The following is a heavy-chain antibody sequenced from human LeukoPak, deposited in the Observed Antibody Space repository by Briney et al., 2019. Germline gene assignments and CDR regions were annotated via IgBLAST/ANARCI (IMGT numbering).Heavy chain of an antibody. Sequence: PGGSLRLSCAASGFTFSSYWMNWVRQAPGKGLEWAANINGDGRDKYYVGSVRGRFTTSRDNADNALYLQMNSLRGDDTALYYCARGVDSAIDWWGQGTLVTVSS. CDR1: GFTFSSYW. CDR3: ARGVDSAIDW. D-gene: IGHD3-9*01. J-gene: IGHJ4*02. V-gene: IGHV3-7*01. CDR2: INGDGRDK.